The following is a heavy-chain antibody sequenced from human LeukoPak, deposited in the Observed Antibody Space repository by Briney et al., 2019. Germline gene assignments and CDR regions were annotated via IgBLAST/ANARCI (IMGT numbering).Heavy chain of an antibody. J-gene: IGHJ6*04. CDR1: GGSFSGYY. Sequence: PSETLSLTCAVYGGSFSGYYWSWIRQPPGKGLEWIGEINHSGSTNYNPSLKSRVTISVDTSKNQFSLKLSSVTAADTAVYYCARLISTVIPAVWGKGTTVTISS. V-gene: IGHV4-34*01. CDR3: ARLISTVIPAV. D-gene: IGHD4-17*01. CDR2: INHSGST.